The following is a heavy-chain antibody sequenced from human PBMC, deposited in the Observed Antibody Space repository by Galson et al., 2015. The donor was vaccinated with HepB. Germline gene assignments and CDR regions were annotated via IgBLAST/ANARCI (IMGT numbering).Heavy chain of an antibody. CDR3: ARERVGGDFDH. V-gene: IGHV4-4*02. CDR2: IFHSGST. Sequence: ETLSLTCAVSGGSITNRNWWNWVRQSPGKGLEWIGEIFHSGSTNYNPALRSRVTMSIDTSRKQFSLRLSSVTAADTAVYYCARERVGGDFDHWGQGTPVTVSS. D-gene: IGHD2-2*01. J-gene: IGHJ4*02. CDR1: GGSITNRNW.